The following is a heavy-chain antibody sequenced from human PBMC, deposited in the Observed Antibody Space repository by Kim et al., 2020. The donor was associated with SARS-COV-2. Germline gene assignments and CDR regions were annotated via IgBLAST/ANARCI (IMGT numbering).Heavy chain of an antibody. J-gene: IGHJ3*02. D-gene: IGHD1-26*01. V-gene: IGHV3-9*01. CDR1: GFTFDDYA. CDR2: ISWNSGSI. CDR3: AKDKAGGSYYWNAFDI. Sequence: SLRLSCAASGFTFDDYAMHWVRQAPGKGLEWVSGISWNSGSIGYADSVKGRFTISRDNAKNSLYLQMNSLRAEDTALYYCAKDKAGGSYYWNAFDIWGQGTMVTVSS.